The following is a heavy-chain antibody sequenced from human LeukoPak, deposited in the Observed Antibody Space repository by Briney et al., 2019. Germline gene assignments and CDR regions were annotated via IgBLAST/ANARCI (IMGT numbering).Heavy chain of an antibody. V-gene: IGHV3-23*01. Sequence: PGGSLRLSCAASGFTYISYAMSWVRQAPGKGREWGSAISGNGVGTYHADPVKRRFTISRDNSKNILYLQMNSLRVEDTAVYYCAKCGDSGFDSEDDYWGQGTLVTVSS. CDR3: AKCGDSGFDSEDDY. D-gene: IGHD5-12*01. J-gene: IGHJ4*02. CDR1: GFTYISYA. CDR2: ISGNGVGT.